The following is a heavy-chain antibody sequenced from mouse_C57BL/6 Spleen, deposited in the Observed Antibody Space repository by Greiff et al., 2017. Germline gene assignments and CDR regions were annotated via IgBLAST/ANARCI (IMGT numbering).Heavy chain of an antibody. CDR2: IDPSDSYT. D-gene: IGHD2-4*01. J-gene: IGHJ4*01. CDR1: GYTFTSYW. CDR3: ARRGLPPMDD. V-gene: IGHV1-50*01. Sequence: QVQLQQPGAELVKPGASVKLSCKASGYTFTSYWMQWVKQRPGQGLEWIGEIDPSDSYTNYNQKFKGKATLTVDTSSSTAYMQLSSRTSEDSAVYYCARRGLPPMDDWGQGTSVTVSS.